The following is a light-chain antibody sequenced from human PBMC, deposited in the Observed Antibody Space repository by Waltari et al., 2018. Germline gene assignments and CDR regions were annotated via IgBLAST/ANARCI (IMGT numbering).Light chain of an antibody. V-gene: IGKV3-20*01. CDR2: GAS. J-gene: IGKJ3*01. Sequence: EIVLTQSPGTLSLSPGERATLSCRASQSVNNYLAWFQQKPGQAPRLLIHGASSRATGSPDRISGSGSGTDFTLTISGLETQDFAVYYGQQYSSSPLTFGPETKVDIK. CDR3: QQYSSSPLT. CDR1: QSVNNY.